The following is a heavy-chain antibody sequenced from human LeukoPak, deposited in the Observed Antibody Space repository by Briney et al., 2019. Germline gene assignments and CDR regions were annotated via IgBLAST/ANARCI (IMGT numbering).Heavy chain of an antibody. J-gene: IGHJ4*02. D-gene: IGHD2-2*01. CDR1: GFTVSSNH. Sequence: GGSLRLSCAASGFTVSSNHINWVRQAPGKGLEWVSIVYSNGTAYYADSVTGRFTISTDNSKNTLYLQMNSLRADDTAVYYCAIEDQIVYWGQGTLVTVSS. CDR3: AIEDQIVY. V-gene: IGHV3-66*03. CDR2: VYSNGTA.